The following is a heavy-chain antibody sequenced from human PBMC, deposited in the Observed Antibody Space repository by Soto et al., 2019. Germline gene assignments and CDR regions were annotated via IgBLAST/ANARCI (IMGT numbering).Heavy chain of an antibody. CDR2: INPNSGGT. Sequence: ASVKVSCKASGYTFTGYYMHWVRQAPGQGLEWMGWINPNSGGTNYAQKFQGRVTMTRDTPISTAYMELSRLRSDDTAVYYCAREEGIAAASLSYYYYGMDVWGQGTTVTVSS. CDR3: AREEGIAAASLSYYYYGMDV. J-gene: IGHJ6*02. CDR1: GYTFTGYY. D-gene: IGHD6-13*01. V-gene: IGHV1-2*02.